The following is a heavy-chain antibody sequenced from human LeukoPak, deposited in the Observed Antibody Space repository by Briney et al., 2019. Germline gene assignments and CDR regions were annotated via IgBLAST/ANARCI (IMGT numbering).Heavy chain of an antibody. CDR1: GCTFTGYY. CDR2: INPNSGGT. J-gene: IGHJ6*02. V-gene: IGHV1-2*06. D-gene: IGHD2-15*01. Sequence: ASVKVSCKASGCTFTGYYMHWVRQAPGQGLEWMGRINPNSGGTNYAQKFQGRVTMTRDTSISTAYMELSRLRSDDTAVYYCARGYCSGGSCFNYGMDVWGQGTTVTVSS. CDR3: ARGYCSGGSCFNYGMDV.